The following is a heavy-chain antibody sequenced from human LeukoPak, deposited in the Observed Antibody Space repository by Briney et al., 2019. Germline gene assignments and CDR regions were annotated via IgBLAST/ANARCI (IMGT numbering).Heavy chain of an antibody. D-gene: IGHD5-18*01. CDR3: ARRRGDSNGPYDAFDI. Sequence: SETLSLTCTVPGGSISSSSYYWGWIRQPPGKGLEWIGSIYYSGSTYYNPSLKSRVTISVDTSKNQFSLKLSSVTAADTAVYYCARRRGDSNGPYDAFDIWGQGTMVTVSS. CDR2: IYYSGST. J-gene: IGHJ3*02. CDR1: GGSISSSSYY. V-gene: IGHV4-39*01.